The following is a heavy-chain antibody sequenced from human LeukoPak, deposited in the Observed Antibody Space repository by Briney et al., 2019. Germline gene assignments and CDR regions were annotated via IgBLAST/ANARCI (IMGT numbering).Heavy chain of an antibody. J-gene: IGHJ6*03. CDR1: GGSISSSSYY. Sequence: SETLSLTCTVSGGSISSSSYYWGWIRQPPGKGLEWIGSIYHSGSTNYNPSLKSRVTISIDKSKNQFSLKLSSVTAADTAVYYCARGAPATEDYYLDVWGKGTTVTVSS. CDR2: IYHSGST. V-gene: IGHV4-39*07. CDR3: ARGAPATEDYYLDV.